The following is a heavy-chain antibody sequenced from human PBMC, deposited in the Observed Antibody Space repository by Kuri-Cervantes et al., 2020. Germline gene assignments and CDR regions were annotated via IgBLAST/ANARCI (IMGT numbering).Heavy chain of an antibody. Sequence: GESLKISCAASGFTFSSYSMNWVRQAPGKGLEWVSYISSSSSTIYYADSVKGRFTISRDNAKNSLYLQMNSLRAEDTAVYYCARDGSYDYVWGSYRYTPSEAFDIWGQGTMVTVSS. CDR3: ARDGSYDYVWGSYRYTPSEAFDI. CDR2: ISSSSSTI. V-gene: IGHV3-48*04. D-gene: IGHD3-16*02. J-gene: IGHJ3*02. CDR1: GFTFSSYS.